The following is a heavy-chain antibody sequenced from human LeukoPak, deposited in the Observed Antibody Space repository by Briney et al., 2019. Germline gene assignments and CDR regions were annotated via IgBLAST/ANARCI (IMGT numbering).Heavy chain of an antibody. CDR1: EFTFSSSG. CDR2: ISNNGGYT. D-gene: IGHD2-15*01. Sequence: GGSLRLSCAVSEFTFSSSGVSWVRQAPGKGLESVSAISNNGGYTYYAASVQGRFTISRDNSKSTLCLQMNSLRAEDTAVYYCAKQLGYCSDGSCYFPYWGQGTLVPVSS. J-gene: IGHJ4*02. CDR3: AKQLGYCSDGSCYFPY. V-gene: IGHV3-23*01.